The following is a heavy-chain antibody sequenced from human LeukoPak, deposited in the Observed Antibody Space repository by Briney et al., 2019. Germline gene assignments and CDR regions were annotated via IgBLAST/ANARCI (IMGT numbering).Heavy chain of an antibody. CDR3: ARAPGTMIVVDY. J-gene: IGHJ4*02. CDR1: GFTFSTYA. Sequence: GRSLRLSCAASGFTFSTYAMHWVRQAPGKGLKWVAVTSFDGSDNYYADSVKGRFTISRDNSKNTLYLQMNSLRPDDTAVYYCARAPGTMIVVDYWGQGTLVTVSS. CDR2: TSFDGSDN. D-gene: IGHD3-22*01. V-gene: IGHV3-30*04.